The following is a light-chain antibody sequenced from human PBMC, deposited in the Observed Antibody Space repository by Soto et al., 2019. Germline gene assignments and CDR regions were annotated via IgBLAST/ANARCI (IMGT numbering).Light chain of an antibody. CDR2: GAS. Sequence: EIVLTQSPVTLSLSPGERATLYCRASQSVRNNYLAWYQLKPGQAPRLLIHGASNRATGIPDRFSGSGSGTDFTLTITRLEPEDFAVYYCQQYGSSGTFGQGTKVDNK. CDR1: QSVRNNY. J-gene: IGKJ1*01. CDR3: QQYGSSGT. V-gene: IGKV3-20*01.